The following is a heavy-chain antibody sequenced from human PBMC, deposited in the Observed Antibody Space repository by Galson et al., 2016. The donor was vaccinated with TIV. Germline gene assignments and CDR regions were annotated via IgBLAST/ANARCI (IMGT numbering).Heavy chain of an antibody. D-gene: IGHD1-1*01. CDR1: GDSISNSRYY. Sequence: ETLSLTCTVSGDSISNSRYYWGWIRQTPGKGLEWIATIYYTGSSYYNPNPSLNSRVTISVDTSRNHFSLKVTSVTAADTAVYFCARVKLQLPNWFDPWGQGTLVTVSS. J-gene: IGHJ5*02. CDR3: ARVKLQLPNWFDP. CDR2: IYYTGSS. V-gene: IGHV4-39*07.